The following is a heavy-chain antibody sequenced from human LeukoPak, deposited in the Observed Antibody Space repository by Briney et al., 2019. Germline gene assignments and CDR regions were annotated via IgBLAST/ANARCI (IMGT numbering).Heavy chain of an antibody. CDR1: GFTVSSNY. V-gene: IGHV3-66*01. CDR2: IYSGGST. Sequence: GGSLRLSCAASGFTVSSNYMSWVRQAPGKGLEWVSVIYSGGSTYYADSVKGRFTISRDNSKNTLYLQMNSLRAEDTAVYYCARGRSIPNDAFDIWGQGTMVTVSS. CDR3: ARGRSIPNDAFDI. J-gene: IGHJ3*02. D-gene: IGHD2-21*01.